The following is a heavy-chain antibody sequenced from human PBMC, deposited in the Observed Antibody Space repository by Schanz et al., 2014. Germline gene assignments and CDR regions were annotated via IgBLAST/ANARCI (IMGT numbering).Heavy chain of an antibody. J-gene: IGHJ5*02. Sequence: QGQLVQSGPEVKEPGASVKVSCEASRYTFNTYGLNWVRQAPGQGLEWMGWISAYTNNTNYAQKVQGRVTMTTDTSTGTTYRELRSLGSDDTAVYYCAIDQRRYCSTASCLHDNWCDAWGQGTLGIVSS. CDR2: ISAYTNNT. D-gene: IGHD2-2*01. CDR3: AIDQRRYCSTASCLHDNWCDA. V-gene: IGHV1-18*01. CDR1: RYTFNTYG.